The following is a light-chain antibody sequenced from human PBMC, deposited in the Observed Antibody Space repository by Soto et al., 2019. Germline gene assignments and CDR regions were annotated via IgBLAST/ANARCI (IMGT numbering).Light chain of an antibody. V-gene: IGKV3D-11*02. CDR2: GVS. CDR1: QSVTSN. Sequence: EIVMTQSPATLSVSPGERATLSCRASQSVTSNLAWYQQKPGQAPRLLMYGVSTRATGIPARFSGSETGTDFTLTISSLEPEDFAVYYCQQRSNWLVTFGGGTKVDIK. CDR3: QQRSNWLVT. J-gene: IGKJ4*01.